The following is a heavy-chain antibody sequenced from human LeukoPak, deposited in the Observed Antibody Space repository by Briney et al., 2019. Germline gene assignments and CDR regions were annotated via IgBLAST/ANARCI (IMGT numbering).Heavy chain of an antibody. CDR1: GGSISSYY. D-gene: IGHD3-22*01. V-gene: IGHV4-4*07. J-gene: IGHJ4*02. Sequence: PSETLSLTCTVSGGSISSYYWSWIRQPAGKGLEWIGRIYTSGSTNYNPSLKSRVTMSVDTSKNQFSLKLSSVTAADTAVYYCAREYYDSSGWMAVYYFDYWGQGTRVTVSS. CDR2: IYTSGST. CDR3: AREYYDSSGWMAVYYFDY.